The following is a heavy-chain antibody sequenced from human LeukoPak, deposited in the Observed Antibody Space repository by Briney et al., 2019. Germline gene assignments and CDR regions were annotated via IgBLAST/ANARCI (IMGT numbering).Heavy chain of an antibody. V-gene: IGHV4-34*01. CDR2: INHSGST. Sequence: SETLSLTCAVYGGSFSGYYWSWTRQPPGKGLEWIGEINHSGSTNYNPSLKSRVTISVDTSKNQFSLKLSSVTAADTAVYYCARGLRPVLRFLEWLLYYDYWGQGTLVTVSS. J-gene: IGHJ4*02. CDR3: ARGLRPVLRFLEWLLYYDY. D-gene: IGHD3-3*01. CDR1: GGSFSGYY.